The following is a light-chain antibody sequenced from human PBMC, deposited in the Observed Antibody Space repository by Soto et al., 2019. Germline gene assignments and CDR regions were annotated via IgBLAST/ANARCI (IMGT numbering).Light chain of an antibody. Sequence: EIVLTQSPGTLSLSPGERATLSCRASQTISNTFLAWYQQRPGQAPRLLIYGASGRAAGIPDGFSGSGSGTDFTLSISRLEPEDFAVYYCQQYGVSPTFGGGTKVEIK. CDR3: QQYGVSPT. V-gene: IGKV3-20*01. CDR2: GAS. J-gene: IGKJ4*01. CDR1: QTISNTF.